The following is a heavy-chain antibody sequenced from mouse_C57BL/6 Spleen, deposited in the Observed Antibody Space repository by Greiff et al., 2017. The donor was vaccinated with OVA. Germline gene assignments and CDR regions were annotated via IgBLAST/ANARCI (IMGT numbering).Heavy chain of an antibody. Sequence: EVQLQQSGPELVKPGASVKISCKASGYTFTDYYMNWVKQSHGKSLEWIGDINPNNGGTSYNQKFKGKATLTVDKSSSTAYMELRSLTSEDSAIYYGARAHYYAGSSPRWYCDVWGTGTTVTVSS. D-gene: IGHD1-1*01. V-gene: IGHV1-26*01. CDR3: ARAHYYAGSSPRWYCDV. J-gene: IGHJ1*03. CDR2: INPNNGGT. CDR1: GYTFTDYY.